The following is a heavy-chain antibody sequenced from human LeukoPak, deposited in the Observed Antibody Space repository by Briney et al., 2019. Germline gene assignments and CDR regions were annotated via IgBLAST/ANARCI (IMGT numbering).Heavy chain of an antibody. D-gene: IGHD3-22*01. Sequence: ASVKVSCKASGYTFTGYYMHWVRQAPGQGLEWMGWINPNNGGTNYAQKFQGRVTMTRDTSISTAYMELSRLRSDDTAVYYCARDNYYDSSGPPDYWGQGTLVTVSS. CDR1: GYTFTGYY. CDR3: ARDNYYDSSGPPDY. V-gene: IGHV1-2*02. CDR2: INPNNGGT. J-gene: IGHJ4*02.